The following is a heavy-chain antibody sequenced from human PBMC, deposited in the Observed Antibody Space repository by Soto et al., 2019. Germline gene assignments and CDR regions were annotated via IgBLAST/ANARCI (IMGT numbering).Heavy chain of an antibody. Sequence: ASVKVSCKASGYTFTGYYMHWVRQAPGQGLEWMGWINPNSGGTNYAQKFQGRVTMTRDTSISTAYTELSRLRSDDTAVYYCARGLIVATMVVFDFWGQGQWSPSPQ. V-gene: IGHV1-2*02. CDR2: INPNSGGT. D-gene: IGHD5-12*01. CDR3: ARGLIVATMVVFDF. J-gene: IGHJ3*01. CDR1: GYTFTGYY.